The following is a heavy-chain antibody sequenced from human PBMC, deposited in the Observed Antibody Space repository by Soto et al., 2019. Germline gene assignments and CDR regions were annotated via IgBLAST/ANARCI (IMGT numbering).Heavy chain of an antibody. CDR1: GFTFSSYA. CDR2: ISYDGSNK. J-gene: IGHJ4*02. CDR3: ARDRGSTPYCGGDCYSDY. D-gene: IGHD2-21*02. V-gene: IGHV3-30*04. Sequence: GGSLRLSCAASGFTFSSYAMHWVRQAPGKGLEWVAVISYDGSNKYYADSVKGRFTISRDNSKNTLYLQMNSLRAEDTAVYYGARDRGSTPYCGGDCYSDYWGQGTLVTVSS.